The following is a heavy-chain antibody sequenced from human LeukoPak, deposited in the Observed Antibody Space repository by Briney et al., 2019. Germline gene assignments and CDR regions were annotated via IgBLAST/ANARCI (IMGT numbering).Heavy chain of an antibody. V-gene: IGHV3-11*05. CDR2: IGSSSSYT. CDR1: GFTFSGFY. CDR3: ARDRGAVAATWFDY. D-gene: IGHD6-19*01. Sequence: PGGSLRLSCAASGFTFSGFYMSWIRQAPGKGLEWVSCIGSSSSYTNYADSVKGRFTISRDNAKNSLYLQMDGLRAEDTAVYYYARDRGAVAATWFDYWGQGTLVTVSS. J-gene: IGHJ4*02.